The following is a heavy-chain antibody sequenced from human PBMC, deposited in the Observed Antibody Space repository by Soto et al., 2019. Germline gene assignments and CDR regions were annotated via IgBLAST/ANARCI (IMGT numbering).Heavy chain of an antibody. V-gene: IGHV1-18*01. D-gene: IGHD3-3*01. CDR3: AADRNYYDFWSGYHFSGMDV. Sequence: ASVKVSCKASGYTFTSYGISWVRQAPGQGLEWMGWISAYNGNTNYAQKLQGRVTMTTDTSTSTAYMELRSLRSDDTAVYYCAADRNYYDFWSGYHFSGMDVWGQGTTVTVSS. J-gene: IGHJ6*02. CDR2: ISAYNGNT. CDR1: GYTFTSYG.